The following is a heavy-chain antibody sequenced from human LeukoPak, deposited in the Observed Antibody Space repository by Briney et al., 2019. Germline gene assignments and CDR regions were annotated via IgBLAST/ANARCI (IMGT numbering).Heavy chain of an antibody. D-gene: IGHD1-26*01. J-gene: IGHJ6*04. CDR3: TTTQKGGGTAYYYGMDV. Sequence: PGGSLRLSCAASGFTFSNAWMSWVRQAPGKGLEWVGRIKSKTDGGTTDYAAPVKGRFTISRDDSKNTLYLQMNSLKTEDTAVYYCTTTQKGGGTAYYYGMDVWGKGTTVTVSS. V-gene: IGHV3-15*01. CDR2: IKSKTDGGTT. CDR1: GFTFSNAW.